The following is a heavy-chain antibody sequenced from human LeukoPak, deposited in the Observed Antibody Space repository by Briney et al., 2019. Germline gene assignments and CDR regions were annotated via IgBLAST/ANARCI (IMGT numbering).Heavy chain of an antibody. J-gene: IGHJ4*02. CDR3: ARLGPAAGTSFDY. Sequence: IGYISYSGSTNYNPSLKSRVTISVGTSKNQFSLKLSSVTAADTAVYYCARLGPAAGTSFDYWGQGTLVTVSS. D-gene: IGHD6-13*01. CDR2: ISYSGST. V-gene: IGHV4-59*08.